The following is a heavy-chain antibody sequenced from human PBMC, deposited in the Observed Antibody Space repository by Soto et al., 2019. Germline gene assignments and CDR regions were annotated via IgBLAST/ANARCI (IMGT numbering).Heavy chain of an antibody. V-gene: IGHV3-23*01. J-gene: IGHJ3*01. Sequence: RGSLALTCGSSVFTFSIFVMSWVRQAPGRGLELVAATIGGSGGRSYYAASVRGRFTISRDDSKNTLYLQMNSLRAEDTAVYYCAKDQFANYEPSFSTIDAFDFWGHGTLVTVSS. CDR3: AKDQFANYEPSFSTIDAFDF. CDR1: VFTFSIFV. D-gene: IGHD1-7*01. CDR2: IGGSGGRS.